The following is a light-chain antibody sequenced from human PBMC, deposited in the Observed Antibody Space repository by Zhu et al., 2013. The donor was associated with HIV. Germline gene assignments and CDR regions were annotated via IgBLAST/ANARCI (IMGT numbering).Light chain of an antibody. CDR3: QQYDNLPLT. CDR1: QSISSY. J-gene: IGKJ4*01. V-gene: IGKV1-39*01. Sequence: DIQMTQSPSSLSASVGDRVTITCRASQSISSYLNWYQQKPGKAPKLLIHAASSLQSGVPSRFSGSGSGTDFTLTISSLQPEDIATYYCQQYDNLPLTFGGGTKVEIK. CDR2: AAS.